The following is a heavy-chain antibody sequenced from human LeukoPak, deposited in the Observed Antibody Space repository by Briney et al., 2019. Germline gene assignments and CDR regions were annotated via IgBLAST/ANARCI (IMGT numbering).Heavy chain of an antibody. Sequence: SETLSLTCTVSGGSISSGDYYWSWIRQPPGKGLEWIGYIYYSGSTYYNPSLKSRVTISVDTSKNQFSLKLSSVTAADTAVYYCARTLTAYNDALDIWGQGTMVTVSS. CDR1: GGSISSGDYY. V-gene: IGHV4-30-4*08. CDR2: IYYSGST. CDR3: ARTLTAYNDALDI. J-gene: IGHJ3*02. D-gene: IGHD1-14*01.